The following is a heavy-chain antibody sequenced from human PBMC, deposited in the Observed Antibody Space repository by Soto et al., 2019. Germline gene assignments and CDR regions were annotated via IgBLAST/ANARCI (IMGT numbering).Heavy chain of an antibody. CDR3: ARQRYSSSSSFAYYYYGMDV. CDR2: IYTSGST. CDR1: GGSISSYY. V-gene: IGHV4-4*07. Sequence: PSETLSLTCTVSGGSISSYYWSWIRQPAGKGLEWIGRIYTSGSTNYNPSLKSRVTMSVDTSKNQFSLKLSSVTAADTAMYYCARQRYSSSSSFAYYYYGMDVWGQGTTVTVSS. J-gene: IGHJ6*02. D-gene: IGHD6-6*01.